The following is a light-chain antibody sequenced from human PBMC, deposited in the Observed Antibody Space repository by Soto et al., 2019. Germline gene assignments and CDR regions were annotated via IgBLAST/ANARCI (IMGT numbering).Light chain of an antibody. CDR3: QQYGSSTT. J-gene: IGKJ5*01. CDR1: QSVSSSY. Sequence: SVLTPYPPTVSLSPGERSSLSCRASQSVSSSYLAWYKQXPGQAPXXLIYGASSRATGIPDRFSGSGSGTDFTLTIRRLEPEDFAVDDCQQYGSSTTFRPSTRLEIK. V-gene: IGKV3-20*01. CDR2: GAS.